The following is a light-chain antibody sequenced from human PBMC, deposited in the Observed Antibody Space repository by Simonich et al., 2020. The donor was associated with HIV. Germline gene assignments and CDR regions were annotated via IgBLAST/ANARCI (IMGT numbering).Light chain of an antibody. V-gene: IGKV1-5*03. CDR2: KAS. Sequence: DIQVTQSPSTLSASVGDRVTITCRASQSISSWLAWYQQKPGKAPKLLIYKASTLEGGVPSRFSGSGSETEFTLTISSLQPDDFATYYCQQYNTYSPWPFGQGTKVEIK. J-gene: IGKJ1*01. CDR1: QSISSW. CDR3: QQYNTYSPWP.